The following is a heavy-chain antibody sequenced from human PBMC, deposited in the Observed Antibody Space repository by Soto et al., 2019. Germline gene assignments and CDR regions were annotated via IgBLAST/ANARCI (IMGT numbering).Heavy chain of an antibody. CDR3: ASKGWRRLKIPGFDI. Sequence: SVKVSCKASGGTFSSYAISWVRQAPGQGLEWMGGIIPIFGTANYAQKFQGRVTITADESTSTAYMELSSLRSEDTAVYYCASKGWRRLKIPGFDIRGQGKMVTVPS. V-gene: IGHV1-69*13. CDR2: IIPIFGTA. J-gene: IGHJ3*02. D-gene: IGHD6-19*01. CDR1: GGTFSSYA.